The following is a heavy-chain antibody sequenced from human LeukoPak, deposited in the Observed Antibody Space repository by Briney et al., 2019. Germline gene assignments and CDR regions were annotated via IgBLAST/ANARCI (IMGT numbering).Heavy chain of an antibody. CDR3: ASHSYYYDSSGYFDY. CDR1: GGSFSGYY. CDR2: IYYSGST. V-gene: IGHV4-59*01. Sequence: SETLSLTCAVYGGSFSGYYWSWIRQPPGKGLEWIGYIYYSGSTNYNPSLKSRVTISVDTSKNQFSLKLSSVTAADTAVYYCASHSYYYDSSGYFDYWGQGTLVTVSS. J-gene: IGHJ4*02. D-gene: IGHD3-22*01.